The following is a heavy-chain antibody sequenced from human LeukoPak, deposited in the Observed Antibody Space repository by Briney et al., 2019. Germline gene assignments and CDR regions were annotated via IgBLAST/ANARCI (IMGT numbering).Heavy chain of an antibody. CDR1: GFTFSSHA. Sequence: GGSLRLSCAASGFTFSSHAMHWVRQAPGKGLEWVAVISYDGSNKYYADSVKGRFTISRDNSKNTLYLQMNSLRAEDTAVYYCARAHDYGGNGAFDIWGQGTMVTVSS. CDR3: ARAHDYGGNGAFDI. J-gene: IGHJ3*02. V-gene: IGHV3-30*01. D-gene: IGHD4-23*01. CDR2: ISYDGSNK.